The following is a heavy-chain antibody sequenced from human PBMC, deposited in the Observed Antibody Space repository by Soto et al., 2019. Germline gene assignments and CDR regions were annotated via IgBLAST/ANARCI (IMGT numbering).Heavy chain of an antibody. CDR1: GGSISSYY. V-gene: IGHV4-59*01. D-gene: IGHD3-22*01. Sequence: ETLSLTCTVSGGSISSYYWSWIRQPPGKGLEWIGYIYYSGSTNYNPSLKSRVTISVDTSKNQFSLKLSSVTAADTAVYYCARSDSSGYSGLDYWGQGTLVTVSS. CDR3: ARSDSSGYSGLDY. CDR2: IYYSGST. J-gene: IGHJ4*02.